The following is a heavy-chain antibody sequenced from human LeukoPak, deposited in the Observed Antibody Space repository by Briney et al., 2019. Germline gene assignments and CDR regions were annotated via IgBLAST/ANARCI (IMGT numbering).Heavy chain of an antibody. CDR1: GYTLTELS. CDR2: FDPEDGET. CDR3: AKWSAYYFDY. Sequence: GASVKVSCKVSGYTLTELSMHWVRQAPGKGLEWMGGFDPEDGETIYAQKFQGRVTMTEDTSTDTAYMELSRLRSDDTAVYYCAKWSAYYFDYWGQGTLVTVSS. J-gene: IGHJ4*02. D-gene: IGHD2-8*01. V-gene: IGHV1-24*01.